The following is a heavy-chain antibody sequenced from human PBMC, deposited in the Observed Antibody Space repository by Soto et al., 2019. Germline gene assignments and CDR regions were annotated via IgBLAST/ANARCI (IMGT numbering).Heavy chain of an antibody. D-gene: IGHD3-10*01. Sequence: SETLSLTCTISGGPMSNYYCSWFRQPPGQGLEWIGEIRHSGGPKYNPSLKSRVTISADTSKNQFSLELSSVTAADTAVYYCASYGSGSYYNGYYFDYWGQGTLVTVSS. J-gene: IGHJ4*02. CDR2: IRHSGGP. V-gene: IGHV4-34*01. CDR3: ASYGSGSYYNGYYFDY. CDR1: GGPMSNYY.